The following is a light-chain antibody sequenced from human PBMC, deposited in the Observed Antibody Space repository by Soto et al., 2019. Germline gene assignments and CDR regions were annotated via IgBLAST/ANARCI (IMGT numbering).Light chain of an antibody. V-gene: IGKV3-15*01. Sequence: EIVMTQSPATLSVSPGERATLSCRASQSVSTNLAWYQQKPGQAPRLLIEGASTRATGVPARFSGSGSGTEFTLTISSLQSEDSAVYYCQQYNDWPPLYTFGQGTKLAI. CDR2: GAS. CDR1: QSVSTN. CDR3: QQYNDWPPLYT. J-gene: IGKJ2*01.